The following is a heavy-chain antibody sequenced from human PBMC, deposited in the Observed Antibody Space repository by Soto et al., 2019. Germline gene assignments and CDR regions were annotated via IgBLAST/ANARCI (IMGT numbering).Heavy chain of an antibody. J-gene: IGHJ3*02. D-gene: IGHD3-22*01. V-gene: IGHV1-46*01. CDR1: GYTFTSYY. CDR3: ARVRYYDSSGYSAFEI. Sequence: ASVKVSCKASGYTFTSYYMHWVRQAPGQGLEWMGIINPSGGSTSYAQKFQGRVTMTRDTSTSTVYMELSSLRSEDTAVYYCARVRYYDSSGYSAFEIWGQGTMVTVSS. CDR2: INPSGGST.